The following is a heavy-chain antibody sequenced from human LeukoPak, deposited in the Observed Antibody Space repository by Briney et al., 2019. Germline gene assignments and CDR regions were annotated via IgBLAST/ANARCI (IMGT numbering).Heavy chain of an antibody. J-gene: IGHJ4*02. CDR2: ISSSGSTM. D-gene: IGHD1-26*01. V-gene: IGHV3-48*03. Sequence: GGSLRLSCAGSGFTFSSYGMNWVRQAPGKGLEWVSYISSSGSTMYYADSVKGRFTVSRDNAKTSLYLQMNSLRAEDTAVYYCARDSGTYYPDYWGQGTLVTVSS. CDR3: ARDSGTYYPDY. CDR1: GFTFSSYG.